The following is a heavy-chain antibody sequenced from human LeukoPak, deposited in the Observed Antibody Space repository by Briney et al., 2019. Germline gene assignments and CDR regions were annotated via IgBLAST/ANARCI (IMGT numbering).Heavy chain of an antibody. CDR3: ARDASYEDGSGSFDY. Sequence: SETLSLTCTVSGVSISSSSYYWGWIRQPPGKGLEWIGSIYYSGSTYYNPSLKSRVTISVDTSKNQFSLKLSSVTTADTAVYFCARDASYEDGSGSFDYWGQGTLVTVSS. V-gene: IGHV4-39*07. D-gene: IGHD3-10*01. CDR2: IYYSGST. J-gene: IGHJ4*02. CDR1: GVSISSSSYY.